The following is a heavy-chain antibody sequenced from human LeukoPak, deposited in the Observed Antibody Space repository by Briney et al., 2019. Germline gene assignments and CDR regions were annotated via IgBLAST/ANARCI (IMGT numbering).Heavy chain of an antibody. CDR1: GFTFSSYS. D-gene: IGHD3-10*01. J-gene: IGHJ6*03. V-gene: IGHV3-48*01. CDR2: ISSSSSTI. CDR3: ARSHGPSLGNYYGSGKPYYYYYMDV. Sequence: PGGSLRLSCAASGFTFSSYSMNWVRQAPGKGLEWVSYISSSSSTIYYADSVKGRFTISRDNAKNSLYLQMNSLRAEDTAVYYCARSHGPSLGNYYGSGKPYYYYYMDVWGKGTTVTVSS.